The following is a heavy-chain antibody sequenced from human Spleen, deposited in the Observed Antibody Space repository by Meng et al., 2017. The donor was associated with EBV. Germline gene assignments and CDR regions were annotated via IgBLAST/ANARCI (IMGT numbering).Heavy chain of an antibody. CDR2: IYWDDDK. J-gene: IGHJ4*02. Sequence: QITLKESGPTLVKPTQTLTLTCSFSWFSLSSSGVGVGWIRQPPGKAPEWLALIYWDDDKRYSPSLKRRLTITKDTSKNQVVLTMTNMGPVDTATYYCGHGYSSSYFDWGFDYWGQGALVTVSS. D-gene: IGHD6-13*01. CDR3: GHGYSSSYFDWGFDY. CDR1: WFSLSSSGVG. V-gene: IGHV2-5*02.